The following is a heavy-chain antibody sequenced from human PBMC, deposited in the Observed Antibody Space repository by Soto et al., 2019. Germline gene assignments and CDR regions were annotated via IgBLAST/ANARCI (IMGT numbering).Heavy chain of an antibody. V-gene: IGHV1-69*06. D-gene: IGHD4-17*01. Sequence: QVQLVQSGAEVRKPGSSVKVSCEASGGSFNNYVISWLRQAPGQGLEWMGGIIPNYEAANYAQKFRGRLTITADKATNTAYIELNSLRPEDTATYYCARYWNAGTLYGAFDIWGQWTTVIVS. CDR3: ARYWNAGTLYGAFDI. J-gene: IGHJ3*02. CDR1: GGSFNNYV. CDR2: IIPNYEAA.